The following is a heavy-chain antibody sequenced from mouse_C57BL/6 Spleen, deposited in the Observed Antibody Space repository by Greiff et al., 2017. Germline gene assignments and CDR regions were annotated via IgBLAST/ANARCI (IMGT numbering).Heavy chain of an antibody. CDR2: IRSGGST. Sequence: QVQLQQSGPGLVQPSQSLSITCTASGFSLTSYGVHWVRQSPGKGLEWLGVIRSGGSTDYNAAFISRLSISKDNSKSQVFFKMDMLQADDTAIYYCARKGGYGSSYDYAMDYWGQGTSVTVSS. J-gene: IGHJ4*01. V-gene: IGHV2-2*01. D-gene: IGHD1-1*01. CDR1: GFSLTSYG. CDR3: ARKGGYGSSYDYAMDY.